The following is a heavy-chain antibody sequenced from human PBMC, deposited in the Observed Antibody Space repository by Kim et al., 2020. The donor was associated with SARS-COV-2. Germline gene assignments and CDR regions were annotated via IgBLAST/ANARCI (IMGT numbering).Heavy chain of an antibody. CDR3: ARGSGGATEDAFDI. CDR1: GGSVSSGSYY. Sequence: SETLSLTCTVSGGSVSSGSYYWSWIRQPPGKGLEWIGYIYYSGSTNYNPSLKSRVTISVDTSKNQFSLKLSSVTAADTAVYYCARGSGGATEDAFDIWGPGTMVSVSS. CDR2: IYYSGST. V-gene: IGHV4-61*01. D-gene: IGHD1-26*01. J-gene: IGHJ3*02.